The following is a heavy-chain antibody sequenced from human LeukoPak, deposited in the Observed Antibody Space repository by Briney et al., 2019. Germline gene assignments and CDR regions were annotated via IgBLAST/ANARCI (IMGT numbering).Heavy chain of an antibody. CDR3: AREQAAAGRAYYPH. CDR1: GFTFSSDS. D-gene: IGHD6-13*01. J-gene: IGHJ4*02. V-gene: IGHV3-21*01. Sequence: AGGSLRLSCAASGFTFSSDSRNWVRQAPGKGPEWVSSISSSSSYIYYANSVKGRFTISRDNAKNLLYLQMNSLRAEDTAVYYRAREQAAAGRAYYPHWGQGTLVTVSS. CDR2: ISSSSSYI.